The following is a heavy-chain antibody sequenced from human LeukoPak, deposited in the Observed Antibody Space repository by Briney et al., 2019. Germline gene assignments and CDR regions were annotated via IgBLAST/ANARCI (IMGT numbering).Heavy chain of an antibody. CDR2: IYYSGGT. J-gene: IGHJ6*02. V-gene: IGHV4-59*08. D-gene: IGHD2-2*01. CDR3: ARQGVVPAAMRGPYYYYGMDV. Sequence: SETLSLTCTVSGGSISSYYWSWIRQPPGKGLEWIGYIYYSGGTNYNPSLKSRVTISVDTSKNQFSLKLNSVTAADTAVYYCARQGVVPAAMRGPYYYYGMDVWGQGTTVTVSS. CDR1: GGSISSYY.